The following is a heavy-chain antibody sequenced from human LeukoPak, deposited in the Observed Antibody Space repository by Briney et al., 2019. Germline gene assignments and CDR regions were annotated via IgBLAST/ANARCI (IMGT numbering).Heavy chain of an antibody. J-gene: IGHJ4*02. CDR3: ARAPLYGSGSYSPFDY. D-gene: IGHD3-10*01. Sequence: GSSVKVSCKASGGTFSSYAISWVRQAPGQGLEWMGGIIPIFGTANYAQKFQGRVTITADESTSTAYMELSSLRSEDTAVYDCARAPLYGSGSYSPFDYWGQGTLVTVSS. CDR1: GGTFSSYA. V-gene: IGHV1-69*01. CDR2: IIPIFGTA.